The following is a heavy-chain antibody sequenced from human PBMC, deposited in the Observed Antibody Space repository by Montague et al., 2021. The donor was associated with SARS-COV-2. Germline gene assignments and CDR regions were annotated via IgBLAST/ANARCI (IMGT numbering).Heavy chain of an antibody. D-gene: IGHD6-19*01. CDR3: ARDIAVAGLFDY. CDR1: GGSISSGSYY. CDR2: ISISGCT. V-gene: IGHV4-61*02. J-gene: IGHJ4*02. Sequence: TLSLTCTVSGGSISSGSYYWSWIRQPAGKGLEWIGRISISGCTNYNPSLKSRVTISVDTSKNQFSLKLSSVTAADTAVYYCARDIAVAGLFDYWGQGTLVTVSS.